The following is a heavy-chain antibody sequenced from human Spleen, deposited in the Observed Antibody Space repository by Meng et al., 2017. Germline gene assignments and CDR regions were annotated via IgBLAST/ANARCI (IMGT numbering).Heavy chain of an antibody. Sequence: GGSLRLSCAASGFTFSSYNMHWVRQTPGEGLVWVSRINTDASITTYADSVKGRFTISRDDAKNTVYLQMNSLRAEDTAVYYCARDADWVIFDHWGQGALVTFSS. J-gene: IGHJ4*02. D-gene: IGHD3-9*01. CDR1: GFTFSSYN. CDR2: INTDASIT. V-gene: IGHV3-74*03. CDR3: ARDADWVIFDH.